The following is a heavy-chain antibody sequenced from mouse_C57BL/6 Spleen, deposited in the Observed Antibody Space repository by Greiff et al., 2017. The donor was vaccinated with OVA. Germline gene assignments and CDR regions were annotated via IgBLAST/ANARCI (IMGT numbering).Heavy chain of an antibody. CDR1: GYTFTDYN. Sequence: VQLKESGPELVKPGASVKMSCKASGYTFTDYNMHWVKQSHGKSLEWIGYINPNNGGTSYNQKFKGKATLTVNKSSSTAYMELRSLTSEDSAVYYCARSFGSSPYWYFDVWGTGTTVTVSS. J-gene: IGHJ1*03. D-gene: IGHD1-1*01. CDR2: INPNNGGT. V-gene: IGHV1-22*01. CDR3: ARSFGSSPYWYFDV.